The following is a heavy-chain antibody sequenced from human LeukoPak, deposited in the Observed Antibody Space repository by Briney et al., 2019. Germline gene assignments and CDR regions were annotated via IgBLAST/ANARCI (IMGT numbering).Heavy chain of an antibody. CDR2: IRSKANSYAT. J-gene: IGHJ4*02. CDR1: GFTFSGSA. V-gene: IGHV3-73*01. CDR3: TGGASASS. Sequence: PGGSLRLSCAASGFTFSGSAMHWVRQASGKGLEWVGRIRSKANSYATVYAASVKGRFTISRDDSKNTAYLQMNSLKTEDTAVYYCTGGASASSWGQGTLVTVSS. D-gene: IGHD6-13*01.